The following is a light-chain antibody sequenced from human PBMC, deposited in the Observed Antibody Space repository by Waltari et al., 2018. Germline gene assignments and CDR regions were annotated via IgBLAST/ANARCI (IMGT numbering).Light chain of an antibody. Sequence: QSVLTQPPSASGTPGQRVTISCSGSSSNIGKNTVHLYQQLPGTAPKLVIYFTAQRPSGVPDRFSGSKSGTSASLAISGLQSEDEADFHCAVWDDSLNGFIFGGGTKLTVL. J-gene: IGLJ2*01. CDR2: FTA. V-gene: IGLV1-44*01. CDR1: SSNIGKNT. CDR3: AVWDDSLNGFI.